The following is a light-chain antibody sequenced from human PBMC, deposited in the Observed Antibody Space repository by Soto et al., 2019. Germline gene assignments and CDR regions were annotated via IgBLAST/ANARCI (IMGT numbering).Light chain of an antibody. CDR3: SSYTSSSTLVV. J-gene: IGLJ1*01. CDR2: DVS. Sequence: QSVLTQPASVSGSPGQSITISCTGTSSDVGGYNYVSWYQQHPGKAPKLMIYDVSNRPSGVSNRFSVSKSGNTASLTISVRQAEDEADYYCSSYTSSSTLVVFVTGTKLTVL. CDR1: SSDVGGYNY. V-gene: IGLV2-14*01.